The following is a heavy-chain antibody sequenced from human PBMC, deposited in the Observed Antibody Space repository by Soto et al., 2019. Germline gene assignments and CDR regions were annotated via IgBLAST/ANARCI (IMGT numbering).Heavy chain of an antibody. V-gene: IGHV1-69*01. J-gene: IGHJ6*02. D-gene: IGHD5-12*01. CDR3: AGVSPPEHSGYHNYSYGMDH. CDR1: GGTFSSYA. CDR2: IIPIFGTA. Sequence: QVQLVQSGAEVKKPGSSVKVSCKTSGGTFSSYAISWVRQAPGQGLEWMGGIIPIFGTANYAQKFQGRVTTTEDESTSTAYKELSSLRSEDTAVYYYAGVSPPEHSGYHNYSYGMDHWGQGTKVTDS.